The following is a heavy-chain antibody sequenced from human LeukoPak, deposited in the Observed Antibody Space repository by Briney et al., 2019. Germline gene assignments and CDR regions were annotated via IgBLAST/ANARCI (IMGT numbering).Heavy chain of an antibody. CDR3: AREGPFGVVIFDY. CDR2: INSDGSST. J-gene: IGHJ4*02. V-gene: IGHV3-74*01. D-gene: IGHD3-3*01. CDR1: GFTFSSYW. Sequence: GGSLRLSCAASGFTFSSYWMHWVRQAPGKGLVWVSRINSDGSSTSCADSVKGRFTISRDNAKNTLYLQMNSLRAEDTAVYYCAREGPFGVVIFDYWGQGTLVTVSS.